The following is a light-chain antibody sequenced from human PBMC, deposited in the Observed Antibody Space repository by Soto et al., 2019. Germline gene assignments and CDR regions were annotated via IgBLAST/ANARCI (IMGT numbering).Light chain of an antibody. CDR2: EAS. V-gene: IGKV3-11*01. J-gene: IGKJ1*01. Sequence: PGERATLSCRASQSVSSYLAWYQQKPGQAPRLLIYEASNRATGIPARFSGSGSGTDFTLTISSLEPEDFAVYYCQQRSNWPRTFGQGTKVEIK. CDR1: QSVSSY. CDR3: QQRSNWPRT.